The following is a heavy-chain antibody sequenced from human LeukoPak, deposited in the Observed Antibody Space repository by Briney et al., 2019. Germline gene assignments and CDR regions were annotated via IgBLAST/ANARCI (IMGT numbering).Heavy chain of an antibody. CDR3: ARQGEYDSFDY. V-gene: IGHV3-21*01. CDR2: ISSSSSYI. Sequence: GGSLRLSCVASGFTFSSYSMNWVRQAPGKGLEWVSFISSSSSYIYYADSVKGRFTISRDNAKNSLYLQMNSLRAEDTAVYYCARQGEYDSFDYWGQGTLVTVSS. CDR1: GFTFSSYS. J-gene: IGHJ4*02. D-gene: IGHD3-22*01.